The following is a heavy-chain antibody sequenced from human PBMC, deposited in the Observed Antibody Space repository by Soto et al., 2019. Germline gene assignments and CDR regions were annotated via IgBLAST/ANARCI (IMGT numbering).Heavy chain of an antibody. V-gene: IGHV3-9*01. CDR3: AKDGRRYCSGGSCLQIDY. Sequence: EVQLVESGGGLVQPGRSLRLSCAASGFTFDDYAMHWVRQAPGKGLEWVSGISWNSGSIGYADSVKGRFTISRDNAKNSLYLQMNSLRAEDTALYYCAKDGRRYCSGGSCLQIDYWGQGTLVTVSS. D-gene: IGHD2-15*01. J-gene: IGHJ4*02. CDR2: ISWNSGSI. CDR1: GFTFDDYA.